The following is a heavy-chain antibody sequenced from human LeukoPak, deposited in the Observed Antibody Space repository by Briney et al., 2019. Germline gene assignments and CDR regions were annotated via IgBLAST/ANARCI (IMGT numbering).Heavy chain of an antibody. CDR2: INGGGGST. CDR3: AKGSVFGTFDI. D-gene: IGHD3-16*01. V-gene: IGHV3-23*01. J-gene: IGHJ3*02. Sequence: GGSLRLSCAASEFSVGSNYMTWVRQAPGKGLEWVSSINGGGGSTYYADSVKGRFTISRDNSKNALYLQMNSLRAEDTAVFYCAKGSVFGTFDIWGQGTMVTVSS. CDR1: EFSVGSNY.